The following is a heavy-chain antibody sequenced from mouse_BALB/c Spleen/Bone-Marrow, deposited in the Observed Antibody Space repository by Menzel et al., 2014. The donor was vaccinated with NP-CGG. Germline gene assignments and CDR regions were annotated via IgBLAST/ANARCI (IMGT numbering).Heavy chain of an antibody. CDR1: SYSFTGCY. Sequence: LVKTGASVKISCRASSYSFTGCYMHWVKQSHGKSLVWIGYIICYNGATSYKQTFKGKAPFTVDTSSSKTYMQFNSQTSEDSADYDCVRRGSPIVYYAMDYWGQGTSVTVSS. J-gene: IGHJ4*01. CDR2: IICYNGAT. V-gene: IGHV1S34*01. CDR3: VRRGSPIVYYAMDY.